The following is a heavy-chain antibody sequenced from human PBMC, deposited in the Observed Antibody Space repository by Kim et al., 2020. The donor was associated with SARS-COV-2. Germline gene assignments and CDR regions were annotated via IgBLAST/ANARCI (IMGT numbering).Heavy chain of an antibody. Sequence: GGSLRLSCAASGFDFGIYAMSWVRQAPGKGLEWVSTIGGIDGAIFYADSVKGRFTISRDNSKNTLYLHMTNLRTEDTAMYYCARRPGTAARGTAQFDPWGQRTLVTVSS. CDR2: IGGIDGAI. CDR1: GFDFGIYA. J-gene: IGHJ5*02. V-gene: IGHV3-23*01. D-gene: IGHD6-13*01. CDR3: ARRPGTAARGTAQFDP.